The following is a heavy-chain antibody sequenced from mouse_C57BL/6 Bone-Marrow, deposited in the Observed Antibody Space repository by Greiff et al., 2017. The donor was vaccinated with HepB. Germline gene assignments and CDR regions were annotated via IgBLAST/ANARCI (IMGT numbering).Heavy chain of an antibody. CDR2: IRNKANNHAT. Sequence: EVQLQESGGGLVQPGGSMKLSCAASGFTFSDAWMDWVRQSPEKGLEWVAEIRNKANNHATYYAESVKGRFTISRDDSKSSVYLQMNSLRAEDTGIYYCTTYLITTVDYWGQGTTLTVSS. CDR3: TTYLITTVDY. CDR1: GFTFSDAW. V-gene: IGHV6-6*01. J-gene: IGHJ2*01. D-gene: IGHD1-1*01.